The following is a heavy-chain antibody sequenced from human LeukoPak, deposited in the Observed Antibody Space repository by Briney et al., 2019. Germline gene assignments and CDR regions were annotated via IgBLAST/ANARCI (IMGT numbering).Heavy chain of an antibody. Sequence: PSETLSLTCAVYGGSFSGYYWSWIRQPPGKGLEWIGEINHSGSTNYNPSLKSRVTISVDTSKNQFSLKLSSVTAADTAVYYCARVGAYYYDCSGYGYWGQGTLVTVSS. D-gene: IGHD3-22*01. V-gene: IGHV4-34*01. CDR3: ARVGAYYYDCSGYGY. J-gene: IGHJ4*02. CDR2: INHSGST. CDR1: GGSFSGYY.